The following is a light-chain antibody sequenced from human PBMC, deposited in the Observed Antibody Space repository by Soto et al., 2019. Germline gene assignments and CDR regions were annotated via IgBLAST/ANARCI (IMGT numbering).Light chain of an antibody. CDR3: QQYNSYPLT. J-gene: IGKJ4*01. CDR2: DAY. V-gene: IGKV1-5*01. Sequence: DIQMTQSPSTLSASVGDRVTITCPASQSISSWLAWYQQKPGKAPKLLIYDAYSLESEVPSRFSGSGSGTELTLTISSLQPDDFATYYCQQYNSYPLTFGGGTKVEIK. CDR1: QSISSW.